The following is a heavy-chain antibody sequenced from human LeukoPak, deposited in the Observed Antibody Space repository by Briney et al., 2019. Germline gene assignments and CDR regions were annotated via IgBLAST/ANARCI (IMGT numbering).Heavy chain of an antibody. CDR1: GFTFSDYY. CDR3: ASFRRYFDWLSPHY. Sequence: PGGSLRLSCAASGFTFSDYYMSWIRQAPGKGLEWVSYISSSSSYTNYADSVKGRFTISRDNAKNSLYLQMNSLRAEDTAVYYCASFRRYFDWLSPHYWGQGTLVTVSP. D-gene: IGHD3-9*01. V-gene: IGHV3-11*03. CDR2: ISSSSSYT. J-gene: IGHJ4*02.